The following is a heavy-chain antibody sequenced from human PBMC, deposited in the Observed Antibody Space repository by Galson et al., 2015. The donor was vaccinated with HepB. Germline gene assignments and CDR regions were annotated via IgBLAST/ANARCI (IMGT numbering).Heavy chain of an antibody. CDR1: RFTFSSYA. Sequence: LRLSCAASRFTFSSYAMHWVRQAPGKGLEWVAAISYDGSNKYYADSVKGRFTISRDNSKNTLYLQMNSLRAEDTAVYYCARDLGYGGQRAIFDWGQGALVTVSS. V-gene: IGHV3-30*04. CDR2: ISYDGSNK. D-gene: IGHD4-23*01. CDR3: ARDLGYGGQRAIFD. J-gene: IGHJ4*02.